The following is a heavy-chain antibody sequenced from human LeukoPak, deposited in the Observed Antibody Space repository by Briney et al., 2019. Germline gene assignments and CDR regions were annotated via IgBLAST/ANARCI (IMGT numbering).Heavy chain of an antibody. Sequence: GESLKISCKGSGYTFTSYWIAWVRQMPGKGLEWMGLIYPGDSDTRYSPSFQGQVTSSVDKSISTAYLQWSSLKASDTAMYYCARHISGGDVVVVPAAIPYDYWGQGTLVTVSS. CDR1: GYTFTSYW. CDR2: IYPGDSDT. V-gene: IGHV5-51*01. CDR3: ARHISGGDVVVVPAAIPYDY. D-gene: IGHD2-2*02. J-gene: IGHJ4*02.